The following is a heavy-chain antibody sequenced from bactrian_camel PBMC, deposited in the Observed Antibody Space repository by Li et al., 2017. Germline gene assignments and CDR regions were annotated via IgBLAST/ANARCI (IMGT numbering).Heavy chain of an antibody. CDR3: AASPGSHTSCLAGALYKY. CDR1: RFSFSNYY. CDR2: IDWDGKDV. D-gene: IGHD5*01. J-gene: IGHJ4*01. V-gene: IGHV3S6*01. Sequence: QLVESGGGLVQPGGSLRLSCVASRFSFSNYYMSWVRQAPGKGPEWVAGIDWDGKDVHYPDSMRGRFFISRDNSKRTLWLQMNNLKSEDTAQYFCAASPGSHTSCLAGALYKYWGQGTQVTVS.